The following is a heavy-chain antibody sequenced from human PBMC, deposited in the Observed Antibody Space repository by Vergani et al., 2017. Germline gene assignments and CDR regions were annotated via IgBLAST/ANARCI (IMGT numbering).Heavy chain of an antibody. D-gene: IGHD3-3*01. CDR1: GFTFSNAW. CDR2: IKSKTDGGTT. Sequence: EVQLVESGGGLVKPGGSLRLSCAASGFTFSNAWMSWVRQAPGKGLEWVGRIKSKTDGGTTDYAAPVKGRFTISRDDSKNTLYLQMNSLKTEDTAVYYCTTDPLAGITIFGVVNNAFDIWGQGTMVTVSS. CDR3: TTDPLAGITIFGVVNNAFDI. J-gene: IGHJ3*02. V-gene: IGHV3-15*01.